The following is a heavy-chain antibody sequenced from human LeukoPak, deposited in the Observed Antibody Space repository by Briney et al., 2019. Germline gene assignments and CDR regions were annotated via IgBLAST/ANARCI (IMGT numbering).Heavy chain of an antibody. CDR1: GYTFTDYY. CDR2: INPNNGGT. J-gene: IGHJ5*02. Sequence: ASVKVSCKASGYTFTDYYMHWVRQAPGQGLEWMGWINPNNGGTNYAQKFQGRVTMTRDTSISTAYMELSRLRSDDTAVYYCASDRRIGAGSCIFDPWGQGTLVTVYS. CDR3: ASDRRIGAGSCIFDP. V-gene: IGHV1-2*02. D-gene: IGHD2-15*01.